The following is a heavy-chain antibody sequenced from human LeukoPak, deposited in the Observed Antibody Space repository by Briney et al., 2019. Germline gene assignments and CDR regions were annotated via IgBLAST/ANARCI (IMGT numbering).Heavy chain of an antibody. CDR1: GGTFSSYA. J-gene: IGHJ4*02. D-gene: IGHD2-2*02. CDR2: IIPIFGTA. V-gene: IGHV1-69*13. CDR3: ARETQYCSSTSCYTYDY. Sequence: ASVKVSCKASGGTFSSYAISWVRQAPGQGLEWMGGIIPIFGTANYAQKFQGRVTITADESTSTAYMELSSLRSEDTAVYYCARETQYCSSTSCYTYDYWGQGTLVTVSS.